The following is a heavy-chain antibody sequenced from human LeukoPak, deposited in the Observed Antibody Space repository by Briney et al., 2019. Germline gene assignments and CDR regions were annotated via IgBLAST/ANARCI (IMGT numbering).Heavy chain of an antibody. V-gene: IGHV4-59*01. D-gene: IGHD6-13*01. CDR1: GGSISSYC. CDR2: IYYSGST. CDR3: AREGQQQLVHGFDY. J-gene: IGHJ4*02. Sequence: SETLSLTCTVSGGSISSYCWSWIRQPPGKGLEWIGYIYYSGSTNYNPSLKSRVTISVDTSKNQFSLKLSSVTAAATAVYYCAREGQQQLVHGFDYWGQGTLVTVSS.